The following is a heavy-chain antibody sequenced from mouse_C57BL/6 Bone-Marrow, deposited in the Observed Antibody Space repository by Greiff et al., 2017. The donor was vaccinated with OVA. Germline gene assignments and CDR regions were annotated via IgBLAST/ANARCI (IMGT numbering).Heavy chain of an antibody. V-gene: IGHV1-19*01. CDR1: GYTFPDYY. J-gene: IGHJ2*01. CDR3: ARDWYGSFDY. Sequence: VQLQQSGPVLVKPGASVKMSCKASGYTFPDYYMNWVKQSHGKSLEWIGVFNPYNGGTSYNQKFKGKATLTVDKSSSTAYMELNSLTSEDSAVYYCARDWYGSFDYWGQGTTLTGSS. CDR2: FNPYNGGT. D-gene: IGHD1-1*01.